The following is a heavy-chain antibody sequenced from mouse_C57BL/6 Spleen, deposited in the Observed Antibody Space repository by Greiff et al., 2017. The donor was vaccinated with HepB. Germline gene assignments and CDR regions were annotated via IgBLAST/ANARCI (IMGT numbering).Heavy chain of an antibody. V-gene: IGHV5-9-1*02. CDR3: TRDRGSGTGAWFAY. CDR1: GFTFSSYA. Sequence: EVHLVESGEGLVKPGGSLKLSCAASGFTFSSYAMSWVRQTPEKRLEWVAYISSGGDYIYYADTVKGRFTISRDNARNTLYLQMSSLKSEDTAMYYCTRDRGSGTGAWFAYWGQGTLVTVSA. CDR2: ISSGGDYI. J-gene: IGHJ3*01. D-gene: IGHD3-3*01.